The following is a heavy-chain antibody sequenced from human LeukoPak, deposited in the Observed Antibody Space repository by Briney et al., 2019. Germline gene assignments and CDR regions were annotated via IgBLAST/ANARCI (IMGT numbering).Heavy chain of an antibody. CDR1: GGSLSGYY. J-gene: IGHJ5*02. CDR3: ARALLWFGELSNWFDP. D-gene: IGHD3-10*01. Sequence: PSETLSLTCAVYGGSLSGYYWSWIRQPPGKGLEWIGEINNSGSTNYNPSLKSGVTISVVTSKNQFSLKLSSVTAADTAVYYCARALLWFGELSNWFDPWGQGTLVTVSS. V-gene: IGHV4-34*01. CDR2: INNSGST.